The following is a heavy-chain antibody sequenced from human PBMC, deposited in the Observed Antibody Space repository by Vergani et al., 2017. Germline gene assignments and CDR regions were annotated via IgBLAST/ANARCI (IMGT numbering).Heavy chain of an antibody. CDR1: GFTFSSYG. CDR2: ISYDGSNK. J-gene: IGHJ6*03. Sequence: QVQLVESGGGVVQPGRSLRLSCAASGFTFSSYGMHWVRQAPGKGLEWVAVISYDGSNKYYADSVKGRFTISRDNSKNPLYLQMNSLRAEDTAVYYCAKDREYSSGWYRFDDYYYYYMDVWGKGTTVTVSS. CDR3: AKDREYSSGWYRFDDYYYYYMDV. D-gene: IGHD6-19*01. V-gene: IGHV3-30*18.